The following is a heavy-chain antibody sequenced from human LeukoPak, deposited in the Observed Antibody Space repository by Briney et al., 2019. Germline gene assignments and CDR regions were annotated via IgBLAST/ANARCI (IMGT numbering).Heavy chain of an antibody. CDR2: ISAYNGNT. V-gene: IGHV1-18*01. J-gene: IGHJ6*03. CDR3: ARDPTTVTTWGYYYYHMDV. Sequence: ASVKVSCKASGYTFTSYGISWVRQAPGQGLEWMGWISAYNGNTNYAQKLQGRVTMTTGTSTSTAYMELRSLRSDDTAVYYCARDPTTVTTWGYYYYHMDVWGKGTTVTVSS. D-gene: IGHD4-17*01. CDR1: GYTFTSYG.